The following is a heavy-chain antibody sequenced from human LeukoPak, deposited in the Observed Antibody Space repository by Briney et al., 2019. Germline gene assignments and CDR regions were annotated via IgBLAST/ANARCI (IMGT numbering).Heavy chain of an antibody. V-gene: IGHV5-51*01. CDR2: IYPGDSDT. CDR3: ARQASYCSGGSCYPTQPKDY. Sequence: GESLKISCKGSGYSFTSYWIGWVRQMPGKDLEWMGIIYPGDSDTRYSPSFQGQVTISADKSIRTAYLQWSSLKASDTAMYYCARQASYCSGGSCYPTQPKDYWGQGTLVIVST. CDR1: GYSFTSYW. J-gene: IGHJ4*02. D-gene: IGHD2-15*01.